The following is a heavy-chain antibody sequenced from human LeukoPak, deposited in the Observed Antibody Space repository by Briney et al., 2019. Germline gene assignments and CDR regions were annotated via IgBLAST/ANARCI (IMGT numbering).Heavy chain of an antibody. J-gene: IGHJ4*02. V-gene: IGHV4-4*02. CDR3: ARRGVLRYFHWLLYRVFAS. CDR1: GGSNSSSNW. CDR2: IYHSGST. D-gene: IGHD3-9*01. Sequence: PSETLSLTCAVSGGSNSSSNWWSWVRQPPGKGLEWIGEIYHSGSTNHNPSLKIRVTIPLDKSKNQFSLTLSSVTAAETAVYYCARRGVLRYFHWLLYRVFASWGQGTLVTVSS.